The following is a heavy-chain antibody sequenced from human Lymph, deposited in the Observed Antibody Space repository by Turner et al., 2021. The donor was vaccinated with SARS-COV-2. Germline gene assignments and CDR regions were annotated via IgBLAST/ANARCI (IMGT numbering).Heavy chain of an antibody. Sequence: QVQLQEACPGLVKPSHPLSLSCTVSGGSISSGDYYWSWIRQPPGKGLEWIGYIYYSGSTYYNPALKSRITISVDTSKNQFSLKLSSVTAADTAVYYCARVVVLRRAYFDYWGQGTLVTVSS. CDR3: ARVVVLRRAYFDY. D-gene: IGHD2-8*01. V-gene: IGHV4-30-4*01. J-gene: IGHJ4*02. CDR2: IYYSGST. CDR1: GGSISSGDYY.